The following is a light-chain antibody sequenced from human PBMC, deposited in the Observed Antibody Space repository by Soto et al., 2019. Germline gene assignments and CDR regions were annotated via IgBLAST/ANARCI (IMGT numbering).Light chain of an antibody. V-gene: IGLV1-44*01. J-gene: IGLJ2*01. CDR3: AAWDVSLVV. CDR2: SDN. Sequence: QSVLTQPPSASGTPGQRVTISCSGSSSNIGTNTVIWYQQLPGAAPKLLIYSDNQRPSGVPDRFSGSKSGTSASLAISGPQSEDEGDYYCAAWDVSLVVFGGGTKLTVL. CDR1: SSNIGTNT.